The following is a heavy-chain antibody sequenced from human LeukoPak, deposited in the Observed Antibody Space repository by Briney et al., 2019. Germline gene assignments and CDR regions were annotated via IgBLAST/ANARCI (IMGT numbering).Heavy chain of an antibody. CDR1: GDSISSDY. CDR3: ARDRPNLAGILDY. V-gene: IGHV4-4*07. D-gene: IGHD6-19*01. CDR2: IYTSGTT. J-gene: IGHJ4*02. Sequence: SETLSLTCTVSGDSISSDYWTWIRQPAGKGLDWIGRIYTSGTTNYNPSLKSRVTISVDKSKNQFSLNLRSLTAAHAAVYYCARDRPNLAGILDYWGQGTLVTVSS.